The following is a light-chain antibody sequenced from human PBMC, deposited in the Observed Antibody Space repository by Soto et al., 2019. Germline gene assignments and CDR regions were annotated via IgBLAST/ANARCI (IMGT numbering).Light chain of an antibody. CDR1: QTVNTEF. Sequence: EIVLTQSPGTLSLSPGERATFSCRTSQTVNTEFLAWYQQKPGLAPRLLIHGKSNRATGIPDRFSGSGSGPDFTLTSSELAPENFSVHYCQRYGSSRLYAFDQRTKLEI. CDR3: QRYGSSRLYA. CDR2: GKS. V-gene: IGKV3-20*01. J-gene: IGKJ2*01.